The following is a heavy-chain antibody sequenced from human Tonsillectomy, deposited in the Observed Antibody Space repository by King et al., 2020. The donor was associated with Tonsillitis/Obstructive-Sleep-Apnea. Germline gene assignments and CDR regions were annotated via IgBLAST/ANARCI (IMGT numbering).Heavy chain of an antibody. Sequence: QAQLVQSGAEVKKPGASVKVSCKASGYTFTSYGISWVRQAPGQGLEWRGWISAYNGNTNYAQKLQGRVTRTTDTSTSTADMELRGLRSYETAGYYLAVCIAVAGSDAFDIWGQGTMVTVSS. CDR2: ISAYNGNT. V-gene: IGHV1-18*01. D-gene: IGHD6-19*01. J-gene: IGHJ3*02. CDR3: AVCIAVAGSDAFDI. CDR1: GYTFTSYG.